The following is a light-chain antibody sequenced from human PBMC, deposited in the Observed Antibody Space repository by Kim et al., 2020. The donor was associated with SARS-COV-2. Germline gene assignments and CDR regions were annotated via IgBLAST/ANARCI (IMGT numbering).Light chain of an antibody. CDR2: EDS. Sequence: TVTISYTRSSGSIARNFVQWYQRCPGCAPTNLIYEDSQRSSGVPDRFSGSIDRSSNSASLTISGLRTEDEAYYYCQSYDSNNEIWVFGGGTKVTVL. V-gene: IGLV6-57*03. CDR3: QSYDSNNEIWV. J-gene: IGLJ3*02. CDR1: SGSIARNF.